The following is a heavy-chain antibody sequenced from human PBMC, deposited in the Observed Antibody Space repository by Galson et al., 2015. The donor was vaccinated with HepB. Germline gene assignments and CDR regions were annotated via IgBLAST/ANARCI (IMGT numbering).Heavy chain of an antibody. D-gene: IGHD3-16*01. CDR2: FHNNGKI. Sequence: SLRLSCAATGFTVSSQYMAWVRQAPGEGLEWVSMFHNNGKIYYADSVKGRFTISRDNSKNTVFLQMNSLRIEDTAMYYCMSYAAWGQGTLVTVSS. CDR3: MSYAA. J-gene: IGHJ5*02. V-gene: IGHV3-53*01. CDR1: GFTVSSQY.